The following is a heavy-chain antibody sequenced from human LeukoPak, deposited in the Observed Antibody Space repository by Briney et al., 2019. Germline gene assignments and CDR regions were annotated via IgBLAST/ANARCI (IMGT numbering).Heavy chain of an antibody. V-gene: IGHV3-48*04. CDR3: ARGTLGPLHLGLFDN. D-gene: IGHD7-27*01. CDR1: GFTFSSYG. Sequence: HSGGSLRLSCAASGFTFSSYGMNWVRQAPGKGLEWVSAISSSGSTTTYYADSVRGRFSTSRDNTMNSLYLQMNSLRAEDTAVYYCARGTLGPLHLGLFDNWGQGTLVTVSS. J-gene: IGHJ4*02. CDR2: ISSSGSTTT.